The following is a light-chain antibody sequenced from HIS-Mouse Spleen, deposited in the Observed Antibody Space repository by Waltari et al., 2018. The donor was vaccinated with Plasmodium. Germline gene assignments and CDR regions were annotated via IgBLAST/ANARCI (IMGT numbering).Light chain of an antibody. J-gene: IGLJ3*02. CDR1: VMAKKY. CDR3: YSAADNNLV. Sequence: SYELPQPSSVSVYPGQTARITCSGDVMAKKYARWFKQKPGQAPVLVIYKDSERPSGIPERFSGSSSGTTVTLTISGAQVEDEADYYCYSAADNNLVFGGGTKLTVL. CDR2: KDS. V-gene: IGLV3-27*01.